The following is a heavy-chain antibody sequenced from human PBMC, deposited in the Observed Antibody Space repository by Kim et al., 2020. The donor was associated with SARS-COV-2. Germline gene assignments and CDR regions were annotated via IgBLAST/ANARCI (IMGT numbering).Heavy chain of an antibody. CDR2: IVVGSGNT. CDR1: GFTFTSSA. V-gene: IGHV1-58*01. J-gene: IGHJ6*02. Sequence: SVKVSCKASGFTFTSSAVQWVRQARGQRLEWIGWIVVGSGNTNYAQKFQERVTITRDMSTSTAYMELSSLRSEDTAVYYCAAGLPGYYDSSGYYGMDVWGQGTTVTVSS. D-gene: IGHD3-22*01. CDR3: AAGLPGYYDSSGYYGMDV.